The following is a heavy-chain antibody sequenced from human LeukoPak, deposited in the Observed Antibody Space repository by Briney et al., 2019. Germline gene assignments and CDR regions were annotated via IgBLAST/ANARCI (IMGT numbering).Heavy chain of an antibody. D-gene: IGHD2-2*01. Sequence: GGSLRLSCAASGLTFSSFGMHWVRQAPGKGLEWVAVTSFDGGNKHYADSVKGRFTISRDNSKNTLYLQMNTLRVEDTAVYYCARDARGYCSSTSCYDRNWFDPWGQGTLVTVSS. CDR3: ARDARGYCSSTSCYDRNWFDP. CDR2: TSFDGGNK. CDR1: GLTFSSFG. V-gene: IGHV3-30*03. J-gene: IGHJ5*02.